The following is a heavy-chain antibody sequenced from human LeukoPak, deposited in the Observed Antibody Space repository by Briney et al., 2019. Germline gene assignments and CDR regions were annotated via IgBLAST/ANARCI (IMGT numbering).Heavy chain of an antibody. CDR3: AREGSTWSHLQNNWFDP. J-gene: IGHJ5*02. V-gene: IGHV4-59*01. CDR1: GGSISSYY. CDR2: IYYSGST. D-gene: IGHD6-13*01. Sequence: SETLSLTCTVSGGSISSYYWSWIRQPPGKGLEWIGYIYYSGSTNYNPSLKSRVTISVDTSKNQFSLKLSSVTAADTAVYYCAREGSTWSHLQNNWFDPWGQGTLVTVSS.